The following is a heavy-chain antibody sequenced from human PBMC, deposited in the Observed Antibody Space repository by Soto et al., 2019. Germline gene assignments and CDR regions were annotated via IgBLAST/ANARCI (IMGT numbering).Heavy chain of an antibody. CDR3: ARTDRDFYGLDV. Sequence: EVQLVESGGGLVQPGGSLRLSCEASGFTFRNYDMHWVRQGTGKGLEWVSGISAAGDPDYADSVEGRFTISRENAQTSFFLQMNSLRVGDTAVYYCARTDRDFYGLDVWGQATTVIVSS. CDR1: GFTFRNYD. CDR2: ISAAGDP. V-gene: IGHV3-13*05. J-gene: IGHJ6*02.